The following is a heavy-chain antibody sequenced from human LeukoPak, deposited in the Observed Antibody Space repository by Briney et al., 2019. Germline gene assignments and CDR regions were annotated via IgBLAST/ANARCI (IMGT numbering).Heavy chain of an antibody. J-gene: IGHJ6*02. CDR1: GFTFSSYG. Sequence: GRSLRLSCAASGFTFSSYGMHWVRQAPGKGLEWVAVISYDGSNKYYADSVKGRFTISRDNSKNTLYLQMNSLRAEDTAVYYCATGSQWLMTVYYYYGMDVWGQGTTVTVSS. CDR3: ATGSQWLMTVYYYYGMDV. V-gene: IGHV3-30*03. CDR2: ISYDGSNK. D-gene: IGHD6-19*01.